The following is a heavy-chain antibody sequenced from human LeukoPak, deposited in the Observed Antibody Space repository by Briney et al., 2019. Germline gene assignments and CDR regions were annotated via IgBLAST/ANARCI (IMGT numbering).Heavy chain of an antibody. D-gene: IGHD2-8*01. J-gene: IGHJ4*02. CDR3: AKDTSIGKYCTNGVCSPFDY. V-gene: IGHV3-23*01. Sequence: WESLTLSCAGSGFTFSSYAMSWLRQAPGQGLEWVSAISDSGDYTSYAASARGRFTISRDNSRNTLYLQMISLRPEDTAVYYCAKDTSIGKYCTNGVCSPFDYWGQGTLVTVSS. CDR2: ISDSGDYT. CDR1: GFTFSSYA.